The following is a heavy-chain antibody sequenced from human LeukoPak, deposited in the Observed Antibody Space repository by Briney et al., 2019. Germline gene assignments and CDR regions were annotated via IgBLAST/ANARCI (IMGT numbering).Heavy chain of an antibody. CDR2: ISSSGST. V-gene: IGHV4-59*10. CDR3: TSGSYSFYYMDV. CDR1: GGSFSGYY. Sequence: SETLSLTCAVYGGSFSGYYWSWIRQPAGKGLEWIGRISSSGSTNYNPSLKSRVTISVDTSKNQFSLKLSSVTAADTAVYYCTSGSYSFYYMDVWGKGTTVTVSS. D-gene: IGHD1-26*01. J-gene: IGHJ6*03.